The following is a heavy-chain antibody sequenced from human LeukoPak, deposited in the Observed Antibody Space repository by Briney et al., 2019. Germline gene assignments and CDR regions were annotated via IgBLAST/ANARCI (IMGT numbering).Heavy chain of an antibody. D-gene: IGHD3-22*01. CDR2: ISGSGGST. V-gene: IGHV3-23*01. CDR1: GFTFSSYA. Sequence: GGSLRLSCTASGFTFSSYAMSWVRQAPGKGLEWVSAISGSGGSTYYADSVKGRFTISRDNSKNTLYLQMNSLRAEDTAVYYCARPPSSMIVVVKDYWGQGTLVTVSS. J-gene: IGHJ4*02. CDR3: ARPPSSMIVVVKDY.